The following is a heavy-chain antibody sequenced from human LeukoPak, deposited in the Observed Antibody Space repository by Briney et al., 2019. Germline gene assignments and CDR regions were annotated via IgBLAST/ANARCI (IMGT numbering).Heavy chain of an antibody. Sequence: SETLSLTYTVPGGSISSSSYHWGWIRQPPGKGLEWIGSIFYSGSTYYNPSLKSRVTISVDTSKNQFSLKLNSVTAADTAVYYCASYLSAEGYFDCWGQGTLVTVSS. CDR1: GGSISSSSYH. J-gene: IGHJ4*02. D-gene: IGHD2/OR15-2a*01. V-gene: IGHV4-39*01. CDR3: ASYLSAEGYFDC. CDR2: IFYSGST.